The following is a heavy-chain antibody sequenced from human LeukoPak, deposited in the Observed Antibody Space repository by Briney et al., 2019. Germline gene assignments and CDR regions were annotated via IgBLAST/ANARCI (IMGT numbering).Heavy chain of an antibody. J-gene: IGHJ6*03. CDR2: FDPEDGET. CDR3: ATLGGMLWGYYYYYYMDV. D-gene: IGHD3-16*01. Sequence: ASVKVSCKVSGYTLTELSMHWVRQAPGKGLEWMGGFDPEDGETIYAQKFQGRVTMTEDTSTDTAYMELSSARSEDTAVYYCATLGGMLWGYYYYYYMDVWGKGTTVTVSS. CDR1: GYTLTELS. V-gene: IGHV1-24*01.